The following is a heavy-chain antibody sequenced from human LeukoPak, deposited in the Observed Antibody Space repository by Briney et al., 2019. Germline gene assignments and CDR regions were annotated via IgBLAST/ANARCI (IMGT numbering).Heavy chain of an antibody. Sequence: SETLSLTCAVYGGSFSGYYWSWIRQPPGKGLEWIGEINHSGSTNYNPSLKSRVTISVDTSKNQFSLKLSSVTAADTAVYYCARAGYSSSFDIWGQGTMVTVSS. CDR2: INHSGST. J-gene: IGHJ3*02. CDR3: ARAGYSSSFDI. V-gene: IGHV4-34*01. CDR1: GGSFSGYY. D-gene: IGHD5-18*01.